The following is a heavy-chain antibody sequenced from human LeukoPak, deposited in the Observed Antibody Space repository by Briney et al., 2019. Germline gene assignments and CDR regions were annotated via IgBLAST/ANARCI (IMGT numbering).Heavy chain of an antibody. Sequence: GGSLRLSCAASGFTFSDHYMDWVRQAPGKGLEWVGRIRSKSKSYSTDYAASVKVRFTLSRDDLRSSFHLQINSLKTDDTAVYYCARVSCTSVDCRLEHFDLWGRGTLVTVSS. CDR1: GFTFSDHY. J-gene: IGHJ2*01. V-gene: IGHV3-72*01. CDR2: IRSKSKSYST. CDR3: ARVSCTSVDCRLEHFDL. D-gene: IGHD2-8*02.